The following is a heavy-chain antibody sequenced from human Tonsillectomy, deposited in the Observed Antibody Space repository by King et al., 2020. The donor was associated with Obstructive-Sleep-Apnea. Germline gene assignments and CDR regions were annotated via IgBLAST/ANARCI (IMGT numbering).Heavy chain of an antibody. V-gene: IGHV1-18*01. CDR2: ISTDNRNT. CDR3: ARGYCSAGNCYWTHGAFDY. CDR1: GYTFTNYD. J-gene: IGHJ4*02. Sequence: QLVQSGAEVKKPGASVKVSCKASGYTFTNYDINWVRQAPGQGLEWMGWISTDNRNTNYAQKVQGRVTMTTDTSTNTAYMELRSLRSDDTAVYFCARGYCSAGNCYWTHGAFDYWGQGTLVTVSS. D-gene: IGHD2-15*01.